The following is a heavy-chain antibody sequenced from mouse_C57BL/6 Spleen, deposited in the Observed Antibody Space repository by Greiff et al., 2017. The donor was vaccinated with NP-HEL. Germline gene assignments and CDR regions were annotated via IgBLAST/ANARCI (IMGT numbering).Heavy chain of an antibody. D-gene: IGHD2-3*01. V-gene: IGHV1-50*01. J-gene: IGHJ3*01. CDR3: ARGNDGYYKAWFAY. Sequence: QVQLQQSGAELVKPGASVKLSCKASGYTFTSYWMQWVKQRPGQGLEWIGEIDPSDSYTNYNQKFKGKATLTVDTSSSTAYMQLSSLTSEDSAVYYCARGNDGYYKAWFAYWGQGTLVTVSA. CDR1: GYTFTSYW. CDR2: IDPSDSYT.